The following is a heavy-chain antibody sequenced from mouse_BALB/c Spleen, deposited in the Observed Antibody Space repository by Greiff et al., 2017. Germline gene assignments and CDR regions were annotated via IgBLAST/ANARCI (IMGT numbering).Heavy chain of an antibody. V-gene: IGHV6-6*02. Sequence: EVKLVESGGGLVQPGGSMKLSCVASGFTFSNYWMNWVRQSPEKGLEWVAEIRLKSNNYATHYAESVKGRFTISRDDSKSSVYLQMNNLRAEDTGIYYCTRITTVVADWYFDVWGAGTTVTVSS. CDR3: TRITTVVADWYFDV. CDR2: IRLKSNNYAT. D-gene: IGHD1-1*01. J-gene: IGHJ1*01. CDR1: GFTFSNYW.